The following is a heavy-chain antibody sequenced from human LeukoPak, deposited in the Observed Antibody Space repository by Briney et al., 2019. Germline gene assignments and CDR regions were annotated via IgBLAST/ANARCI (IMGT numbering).Heavy chain of an antibody. D-gene: IGHD4-23*01. V-gene: IGHV3-30*03. Sequence: RSVTLYCAASGFTFSTYGMHWVGQAPGKGLEWVAVISYDGTNKYYADSVKGRFTISRDNSKNTLYLQMTSLRAEDTAVYYCARGPTLGDYWGRGKLGSVSS. CDR1: GFTFSTYG. J-gene: IGHJ4*03. CDR3: ARGPTLGDY. CDR2: ISYDGTNK.